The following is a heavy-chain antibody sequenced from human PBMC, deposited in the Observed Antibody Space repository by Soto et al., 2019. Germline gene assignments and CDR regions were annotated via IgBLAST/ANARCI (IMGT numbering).Heavy chain of an antibody. V-gene: IGHV1-69*13. CDR3: ARDHSSSWYSPPYYFDY. D-gene: IGHD6-13*01. CDR2: IIPIFGTA. J-gene: IGHJ4*02. Sequence: SVKVSCKASGGTFSSYAISWVRQAPGQGLEWMGGIIPIFGTANYAQKFQGRVTITADESTSTAYMELSSLRSEDTAVYYCARDHSSSWYSPPYYFDYWGQGTLVTVSS. CDR1: GGTFSSYA.